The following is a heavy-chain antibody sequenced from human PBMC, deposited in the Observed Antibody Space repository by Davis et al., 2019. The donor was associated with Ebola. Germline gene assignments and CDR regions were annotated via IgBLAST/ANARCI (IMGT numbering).Heavy chain of an antibody. CDR1: GFPFRSYA. CDR2: ISHDERET. J-gene: IGHJ4*02. Sequence: PGGSLRLSCGGSGFPFRSYALHWVRQSPGKGLEWVAVISHDERETFYADSVKGRFTISRDNSNNTLFLQMNNLRGEDTALYYCGRAVPGREDFDYWGQGTLVTVSS. D-gene: IGHD6-19*01. V-gene: IGHV3-30*04. CDR3: GRAVPGREDFDY.